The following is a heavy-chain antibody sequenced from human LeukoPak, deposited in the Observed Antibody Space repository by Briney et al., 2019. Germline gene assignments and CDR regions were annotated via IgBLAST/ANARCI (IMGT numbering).Heavy chain of an antibody. V-gene: IGHV4-59*01. J-gene: IGHJ5*02. CDR1: GTSISPYY. D-gene: IGHD2-21*02. Sequence: SETLSLTCAVSGTSISPYYWSWIRQPPGKGREWIGYIYYSGSTNYNPSLKSRVTISIDTSENQVSLILRSVTAADTAVYYCAREVGDSDSDNWFDPWGQGTLVTVSS. CDR2: IYYSGST. CDR3: AREVGDSDSDNWFDP.